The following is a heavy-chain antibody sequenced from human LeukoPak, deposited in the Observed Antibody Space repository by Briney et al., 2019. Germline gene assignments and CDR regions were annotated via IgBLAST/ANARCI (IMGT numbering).Heavy chain of an antibody. CDR3: ARGGGGTTVDY. D-gene: IGHD4-11*01. J-gene: IGHJ4*02. CDR2: IYHSGST. Sequence: SETLSLTCTVSGGSISSGGYYWSWIRQPPGKGLEWIGYIYHSGSTYYNPSLKSRVTISVDRSKNQFSLKLSSVTAADTAVYYWARGGGGTTVDYWGQGTLVTVSS. CDR1: GGSISSGGYY. V-gene: IGHV4-30-2*01.